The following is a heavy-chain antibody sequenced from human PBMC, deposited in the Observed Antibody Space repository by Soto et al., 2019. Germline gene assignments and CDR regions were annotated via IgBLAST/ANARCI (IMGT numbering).Heavy chain of an antibody. D-gene: IGHD3-10*01. Sequence: ASVKVSCKASGYTFTSYGISWVRQAPGQGLEWMGWISAYNGNTNYAQKLQGRVTMTTDTSTSTAYMELRSLRSDDTAVYYCARDRRYGSGSYYDYYYYGMDVWGQGTTVTVSS. CDR2: ISAYNGNT. V-gene: IGHV1-18*01. CDR1: GYTFTSYG. CDR3: ARDRRYGSGSYYDYYYYGMDV. J-gene: IGHJ6*02.